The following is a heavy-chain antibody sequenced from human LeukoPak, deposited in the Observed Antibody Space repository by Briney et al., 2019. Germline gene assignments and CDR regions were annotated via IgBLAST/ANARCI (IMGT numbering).Heavy chain of an antibody. CDR1: GGSISSYY. V-gene: IGHV4-4*07. CDR3: AREPTIFGSYNWFDP. J-gene: IGHJ5*02. CDR2: IYTSGST. D-gene: IGHD3-3*01. Sequence: SETLSLTCTVSGGSISSYYWSWIRQPAGKGLEWLGRIYTSGSTNYNPSLKSRVTMSVDTSKNQFSLKLSSVTAADTAVYYCAREPTIFGSYNWFDPWGQRTLVTVSS.